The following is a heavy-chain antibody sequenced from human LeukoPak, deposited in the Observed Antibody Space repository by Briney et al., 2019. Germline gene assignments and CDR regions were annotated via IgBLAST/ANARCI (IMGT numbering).Heavy chain of an antibody. J-gene: IGHJ6*02. CDR3: ARDLYYDFWSGYFPPRYYYYYGMDV. CDR1: GFTFSSYG. D-gene: IGHD3-3*01. CDR2: IWYDGSNK. V-gene: IGHV3-33*01. Sequence: PGRPLRLSCAASGFTFSSYGMHWVRQAPGKGLEWVAVIWYDGSNKYYADSVKGRFTISRDNSKNTLYLQMNSLRAEDTAVYYCARDLYYDFWSGYFPPRYYYYYGMDVWGQGTTVTVSS.